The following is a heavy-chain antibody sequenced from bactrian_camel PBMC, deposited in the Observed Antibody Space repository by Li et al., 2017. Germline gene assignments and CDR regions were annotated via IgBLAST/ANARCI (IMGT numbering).Heavy chain of an antibody. CDR3: NVGLCSTWPPGQDNY. Sequence: HVQLVESGGGPVQAGGSLRLSCAASGYTAKTCSWNWYRQVQGKGRELVSSLYLNGGTYYHDSVKGRFTFAQDNAENANAVSLEMNSLKPEDTATYFCNVGLCSTWPPGQDNYWGHGTQVTVS. V-gene: IGHV3S9*01. J-gene: IGHJ4*01. D-gene: IGHD6*01. CDR2: LYLNGGT. CDR1: GYTAKTCS.